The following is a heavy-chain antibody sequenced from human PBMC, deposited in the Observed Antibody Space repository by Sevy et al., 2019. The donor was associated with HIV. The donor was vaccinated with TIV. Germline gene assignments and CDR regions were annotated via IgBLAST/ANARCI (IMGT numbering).Heavy chain of an antibody. CDR1: GFTFSSYV. V-gene: IGHV3-33*08. CDR2: IWYDGTIK. Sequence: GGSLRLSCAASGFTFSSYVMHWVRQAPGKGLEWVALIWYDGTIKYYADSVKGRFTTSRDNSKETLFLQMNSLTPEDTAVYYCARGGGYCGGDCYSFDYWGQGALVTVSS. D-gene: IGHD2-21*02. J-gene: IGHJ4*02. CDR3: ARGGGYCGGDCYSFDY.